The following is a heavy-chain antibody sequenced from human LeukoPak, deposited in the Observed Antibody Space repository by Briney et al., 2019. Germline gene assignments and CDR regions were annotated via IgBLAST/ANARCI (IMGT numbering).Heavy chain of an antibody. CDR1: GDTVTGFS. CDR2: FDPEDGAR. J-gene: IGHJ6*03. D-gene: IGHD2-2*01. Sequence: ASVKVSCKVSGDTVTGFSIHWVRQAPGHGLEWMGGFDPEDGARIFAQKFQGRVTMTRDMSTSTVYMELSSLRSEDTAVYYCARDMDCSSTSCYPLYMDVWGKGTTVTVSS. V-gene: IGHV1-24*01. CDR3: ARDMDCSSTSCYPLYMDV.